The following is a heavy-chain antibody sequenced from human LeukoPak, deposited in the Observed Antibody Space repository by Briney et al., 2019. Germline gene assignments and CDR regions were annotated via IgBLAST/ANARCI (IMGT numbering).Heavy chain of an antibody. CDR3: ARVPHFGDYGWFDP. J-gene: IGHJ5*02. Sequence: SETLSLTCTGSGGSISSTSYYWDWMRQPPGKGLEWIGTIFYTGRPFYNPSLKSRVTISIDTSKNQFSLKVSSVTAADTAVYYCARVPHFGDYGWFDPWGQGTLVTVSS. D-gene: IGHD4-17*01. V-gene: IGHV4-39*07. CDR1: GGSISSTSYY. CDR2: IFYTGRP.